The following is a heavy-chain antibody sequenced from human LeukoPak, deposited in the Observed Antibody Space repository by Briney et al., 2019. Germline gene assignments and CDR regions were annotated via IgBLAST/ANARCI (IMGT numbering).Heavy chain of an antibody. V-gene: IGHV3-30*03. J-gene: IGHJ4*02. CDR3: AREGSGSSTFYFDY. Sequence: PGGSLRLSCAASGFTFSSYGMHWVRQAPGKGLERVAVISYDGSNKYYADSVKGRFTISRDNSKNTLYLQMNGLRAEDTAVFYCAREGSGSSTFYFDYWGQGTLVTVSS. D-gene: IGHD1-26*01. CDR2: ISYDGSNK. CDR1: GFTFSSYG.